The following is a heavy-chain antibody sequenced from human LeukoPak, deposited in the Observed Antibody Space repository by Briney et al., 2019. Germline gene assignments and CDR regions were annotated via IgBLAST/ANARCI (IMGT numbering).Heavy chain of an antibody. Sequence: GGSLRLSCAASGFTFSSYAMSWVRQAPGKGLEWLSYISSTSSTIYYADSVRGRFTISRDNAKNSLYLQVNSLRAEDTAVYYCARDFYGDYYFDYWGQGTLVTVSS. V-gene: IGHV3-48*04. J-gene: IGHJ4*02. CDR3: ARDFYGDYYFDY. CDR1: GFTFSSYA. D-gene: IGHD4/OR15-4a*01. CDR2: ISSTSSTI.